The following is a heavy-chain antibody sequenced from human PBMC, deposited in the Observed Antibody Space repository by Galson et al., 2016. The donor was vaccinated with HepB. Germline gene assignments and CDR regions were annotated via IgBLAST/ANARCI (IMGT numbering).Heavy chain of an antibody. CDR1: GFTFGTYG. J-gene: IGHJ4*02. D-gene: IGHD2-15*01. V-gene: IGHV3-30*18. CDR3: AKEWGKYSSGGCYYPFDY. Sequence: SLRLSCAASGFTFGTYGMHWVRQAPGKGLEWVALISYDGSETYYADSVEGRFTISRDNSKNTLFLQMNSLRAEDTAVFYCAKEWGKYSSGGCYYPFDYWGQGTLVTVSS. CDR2: ISYDGSET.